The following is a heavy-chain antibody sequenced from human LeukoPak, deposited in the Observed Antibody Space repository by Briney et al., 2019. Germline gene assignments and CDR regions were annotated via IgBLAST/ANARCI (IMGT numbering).Heavy chain of an antibody. V-gene: IGHV3-74*01. D-gene: IGHD3-22*01. Sequence: GGSLRLSCAASGFTFSSYWMHWVRQAPGKGLVWVSRIKSDGSTNYVDSVKGRFTISRDNAKNTVSLQMSSLRAEDTGVYYCARAPAEIGGYYPEYFRHWGQGTLVTVSS. J-gene: IGHJ1*01. CDR3: ARAPAEIGGYYPEYFRH. CDR1: GFTFSSYW. CDR2: IKSDGST.